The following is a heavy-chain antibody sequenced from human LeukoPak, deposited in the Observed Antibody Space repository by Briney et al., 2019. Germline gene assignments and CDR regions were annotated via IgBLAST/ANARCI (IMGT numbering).Heavy chain of an antibody. Sequence: SVTVSYMASGGTFINYSISWVRPAPAQGLEWMGRIIPILGIANYAQKFQGRVTITADKSTSTAYMELSSLRSEDTAVYYCASLGELSLSTYGYWGQGTLVTVSS. CDR2: IIPILGIA. J-gene: IGHJ4*02. CDR1: GGTFINYS. V-gene: IGHV1-69*02. CDR3: ASLGELSLSTYGY. D-gene: IGHD3-16*02.